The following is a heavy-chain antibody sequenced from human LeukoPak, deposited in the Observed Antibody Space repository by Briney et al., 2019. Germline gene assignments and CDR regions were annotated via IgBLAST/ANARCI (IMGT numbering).Heavy chain of an antibody. V-gene: IGHV3-48*04. CDR1: GFSLSRYW. J-gene: IGHJ5*01. CDR2: ISSSSDTI. D-gene: IGHD3-10*01. CDR3: ARDLAYKYGSDS. Sequence: GGSLRLSCVASGFSLSRYWMSWVRQAPGKGLEWISYISSSSDTIDYADSVKGRFIISRDNAKKSLYVQMNSLRAEDTAVYYCARDLAYKYGSDSWGQGTLVTVSS.